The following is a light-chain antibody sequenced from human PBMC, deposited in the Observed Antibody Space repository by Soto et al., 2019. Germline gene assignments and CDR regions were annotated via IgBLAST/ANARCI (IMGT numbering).Light chain of an antibody. CDR3: RNRNNLPS. CDR1: ESISIY. CDR2: KGS. V-gene: IGKV3-11*01. Sequence: DIVLTQSPAFLSLSPGDRATLSCRATESISIYLAWFQQKPGQAPRLLIYKGSKRGPGVPARFSGSGSETDFTRTIDSLEREGSRVYYCRNRNNLPSFGPGTKVDIK. J-gene: IGKJ3*01.